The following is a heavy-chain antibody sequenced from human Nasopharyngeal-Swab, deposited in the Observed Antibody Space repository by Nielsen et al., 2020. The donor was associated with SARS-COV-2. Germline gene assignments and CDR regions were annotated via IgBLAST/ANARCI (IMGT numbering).Heavy chain of an antibody. CDR3: ARHTGDYGDYIYYFDY. CDR2: IYYSGST. J-gene: IGHJ4*02. Sequence: SETLSLTCTVSGGSISSSSYYWGWIRQPPGKGLESIGSIYYSGSTYYNPSLKSRVTISVDTSKNQFSLKLSSVTAADTAVYYCARHTGDYGDYIYYFDYWGQGTLVTVSS. D-gene: IGHD4-17*01. CDR1: GGSISSSSYY. V-gene: IGHV4-39*01.